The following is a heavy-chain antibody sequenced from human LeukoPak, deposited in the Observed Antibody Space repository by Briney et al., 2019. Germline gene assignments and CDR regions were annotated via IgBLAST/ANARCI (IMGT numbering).Heavy chain of an antibody. CDR2: IYYSGST. J-gene: IGHJ4*02. CDR1: GGSISSGGCY. V-gene: IGHV4-31*03. D-gene: IGHD5-12*01. Sequence: SETLSLTCTVSGGSISSGGCYWSWIRQHPGKGLEWIGYIYYSGSTYYNPSLESRVTISVDTSKNQFSLKLSSVTAADTAVYYCARDRGPYSGYDSYYFDYWGQGTLVTVSS. CDR3: ARDRGPYSGYDSYYFDY.